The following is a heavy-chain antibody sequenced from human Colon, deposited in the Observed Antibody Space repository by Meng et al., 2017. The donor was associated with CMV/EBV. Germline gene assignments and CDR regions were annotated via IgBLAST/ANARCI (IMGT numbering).Heavy chain of an antibody. CDR3: ARGPRSGWQPD. CDR2: VNPDIKTA. CDR1: GYTPPGYA. D-gene: IGHD6-19*01. V-gene: IGHV1-8*01. Sequence: ASVKVSCKASGYTPPGYAMYWVRQAPGQGLERLGWVNPDIKTARYSQKFEGRVTMTTNSSTNTVYMDLIGLTSEDTAVYYCARGPRSGWQPDWGQGTLVTVSS. J-gene: IGHJ4*02.